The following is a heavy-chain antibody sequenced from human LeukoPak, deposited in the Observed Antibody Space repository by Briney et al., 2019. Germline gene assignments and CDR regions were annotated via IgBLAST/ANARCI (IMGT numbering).Heavy chain of an antibody. CDR3: AKKVRSGWYYYYGMDV. CDR2: SSGSGGST. J-gene: IGHJ6*02. V-gene: IGHV3-23*01. CDR1: GFTFSSYA. D-gene: IGHD6-19*01. Sequence: GGSLRLSCAASGFTFSSYAMSLVRQAPGKGLEWVSASSGSGGSTYYADSVKGRFTISRDNSKNTLYLQMNSLRAEDTAVYYCAKKVRSGWYYYYGMDVWGQGTTVTVSS.